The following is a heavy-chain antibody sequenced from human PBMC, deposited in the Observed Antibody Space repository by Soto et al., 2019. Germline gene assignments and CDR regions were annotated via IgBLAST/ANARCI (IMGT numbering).Heavy chain of an antibody. CDR1: GGTFSSYA. J-gene: IGHJ3*02. CDR2: IIPIFGTA. V-gene: IGHV1-69*13. Sequence: SVKVSCKASGGTFSSYAISWVRQAPGQGLEWMGGIIPIFGTANYAQKFQGRVTITADESTSTAYMELSSLRSEDTAVYYCARDRYCSSTSCYGGAFDIWGQGTLVTVSS. D-gene: IGHD2-2*01. CDR3: ARDRYCSSTSCYGGAFDI.